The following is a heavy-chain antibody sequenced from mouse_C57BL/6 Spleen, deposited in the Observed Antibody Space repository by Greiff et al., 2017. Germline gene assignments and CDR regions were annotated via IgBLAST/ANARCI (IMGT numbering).Heavy chain of an antibody. CDR3: ASGDSSSHGLYFEG. J-gene: IGHJ1*03. D-gene: IGHD1-1*01. CDR1: GYTFTTYP. CDR2: FYPYNGDT. Sequence: QVQLKESGAELVKPGASVKMSCKASGYTFTTYPIEWMKQNHGKSLEWIGNFYPYNGDTKYNEKFKGKATLTVEKSSSTVYLELSRLTSDDSAVYDGASGDSSSHGLYFEGWGTGATVTVSS. V-gene: IGHV1-47*01.